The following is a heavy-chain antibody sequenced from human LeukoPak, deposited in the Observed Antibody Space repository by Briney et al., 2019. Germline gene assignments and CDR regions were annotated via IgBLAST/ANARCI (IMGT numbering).Heavy chain of an antibody. D-gene: IGHD4-23*01. CDR1: GFPFSNYW. V-gene: IGHV3-7*01. J-gene: IGHJ4*02. CDR2: MKEDGGEI. CDR3: VRDRGYSTFDY. Sequence: PGGSLRLSCAGSGFPFSNYWMAWVRQAPGKGLEWVANMKEDGGEINYVDSVKGRFTISRDNAKNSLDLQTNSLRVDDTAVYYCVRDRGYSTFDYWGQGTLVIVSS.